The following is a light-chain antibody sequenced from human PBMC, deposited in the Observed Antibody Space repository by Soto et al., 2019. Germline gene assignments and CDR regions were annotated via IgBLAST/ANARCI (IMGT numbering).Light chain of an antibody. CDR2: GAS. CDR1: QSVSSN. CDR3: QQYYQWPSYT. V-gene: IGKV3-15*01. Sequence: EIVLTQSPGTLSLSPGERATLSGRASQSVSSNLAWYQQKPGQATRLIIYGASTRATAIPARFSGSGSGTEFTLTINTLQPEDFAFYYCQQYYQWPSYTFGQGTKVDIK. J-gene: IGKJ2*01.